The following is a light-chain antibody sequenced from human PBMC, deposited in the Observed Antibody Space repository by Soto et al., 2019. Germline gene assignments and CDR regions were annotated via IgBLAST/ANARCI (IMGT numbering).Light chain of an antibody. Sequence: DIQMTQSPSTLSASVGDRVTITCRASQSISSWLAWYQQKPGKAPKLLIYDASSLESGVPSRFSGSGSGTEFTLTISSLQPDDFATYYCQQYNSYWLTFGGVTKVEIK. CDR2: DAS. CDR3: QQYNSYWLT. V-gene: IGKV1-5*01. J-gene: IGKJ4*01. CDR1: QSISSW.